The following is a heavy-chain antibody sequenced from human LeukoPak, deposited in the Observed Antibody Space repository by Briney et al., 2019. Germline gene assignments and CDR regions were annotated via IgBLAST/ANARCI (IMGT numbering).Heavy chain of an antibody. CDR3: TRDRVAGF. D-gene: IGHD6-19*01. CDR1: GFTFRSYW. CDR2: IKPDGSEK. J-gene: IGHJ4*02. Sequence: PGGSLRLSCAASGFTFRSYWMSWVRQDPGKGLEWVAYIKPDGSEKYYVDSVKGRFTISRDNAKNSLYLQMNSLRADDTAVYYCTRDRVAGFWGQGTLVVLSS. V-gene: IGHV3-7*01.